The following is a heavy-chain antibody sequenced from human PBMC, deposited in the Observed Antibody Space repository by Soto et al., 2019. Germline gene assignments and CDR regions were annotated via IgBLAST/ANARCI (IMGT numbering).Heavy chain of an antibody. CDR1: GYTFTSYG. J-gene: IGHJ6*02. CDR2: ISAYNGNT. Sequence: ASVKVSCKASGYTFTSYGISWVRQAPGQGLEWMGWISAYNGNTNYAQKLQGRVTMTTDTSTSTAYMELRSLRSDDTAVCYCGVLLAYYGMDVWGQGTTVTVSS. V-gene: IGHV1-18*01. CDR3: GVLLAYYGMDV.